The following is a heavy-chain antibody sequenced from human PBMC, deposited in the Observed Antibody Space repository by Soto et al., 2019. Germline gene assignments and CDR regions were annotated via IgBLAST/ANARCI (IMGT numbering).Heavy chain of an antibody. CDR2: VSTGTTYQ. CDR3: VRGGEDITSPYGMDV. CDR1: GFSFSAYT. J-gene: IGHJ6*02. D-gene: IGHD3-16*01. Sequence: EGRLVESGGGLVKPGGSLRLSCAASGFSFSAYTMIWVRQAPGKGLQWVSSVSTGTTYQEYADSVKGRFTISRDDANHLGFLEMGSLGPEDTAVYYWVRGGEDITSPYGMDVWGQGTTVTVSS. V-gene: IGHV3-21*01.